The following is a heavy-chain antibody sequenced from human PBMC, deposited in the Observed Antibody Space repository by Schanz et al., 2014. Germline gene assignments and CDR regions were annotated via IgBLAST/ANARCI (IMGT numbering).Heavy chain of an antibody. CDR1: GFSFSRYG. D-gene: IGHD4-17*01. Sequence: QIQLVESGGGVVQPGTSLRLSCTISGFSFSRYGMHWVRQAPGKGLEWVAVISSDETVTYYADSVKGRFTISRDNSKNTLYLEMNSLRAEDTALYYCGKDPHKDYGGKPQTLDMWGQGTMVTVSS. CDR3: GKDPHKDYGGKPQTLDM. J-gene: IGHJ3*02. V-gene: IGHV3-30*18. CDR2: ISSDETVT.